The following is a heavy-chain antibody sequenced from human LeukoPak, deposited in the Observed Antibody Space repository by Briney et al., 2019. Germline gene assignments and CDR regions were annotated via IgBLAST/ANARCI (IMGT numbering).Heavy chain of an antibody. Sequence: GGSLRLSCAASGFTFSTYWMSWVRQAPGKGLEWVANIKKDGSEKYYVDSVKGRFTISRDNAKTSLYLQMISLRAEDTAVYYCARHLSGVTGYTYGRGIDYWGQGTLVTVSS. V-gene: IGHV3-7*01. CDR3: ARHLSGVTGYTYGRGIDY. CDR1: GFTFSTYW. J-gene: IGHJ4*02. CDR2: IKKDGSEK. D-gene: IGHD5-18*01.